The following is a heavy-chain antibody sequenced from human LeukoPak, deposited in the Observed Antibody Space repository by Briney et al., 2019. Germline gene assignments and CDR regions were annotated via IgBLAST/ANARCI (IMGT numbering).Heavy chain of an antibody. CDR1: GFTFGDYA. V-gene: IGHV3-49*04. D-gene: IGHD6-6*01. CDR2: INSRPYGGTT. Sequence: PGRSLRLSCTASGFTFGDYAMSWVRQAPGKGLEWVAFINSRPYGGTTEYAASVKGRFTISRDDSKSIAYLQLNSLKTEDTAVYYCTRARIAGRRSFDFWGQGTLVTVSS. J-gene: IGHJ4*02. CDR3: TRARIAGRRSFDF.